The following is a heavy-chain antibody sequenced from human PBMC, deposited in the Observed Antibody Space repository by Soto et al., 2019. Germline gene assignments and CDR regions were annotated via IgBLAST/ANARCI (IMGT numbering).Heavy chain of an antibody. CDR3: AGYSSGWAPPTYYYYYGMDV. Sequence: GASVKVSCKASGGTFSSYAISWVRQAPGQGLEWMGGIIPIFGTANYAQKFQGRVTITADESTSTAYMELSSLRSEDTAVYYCAGYSSGWAPPTYYYYYGMDVWGQGTTVTVSS. CDR1: GGTFSSYA. J-gene: IGHJ6*02. D-gene: IGHD6-19*01. V-gene: IGHV1-69*13. CDR2: IIPIFGTA.